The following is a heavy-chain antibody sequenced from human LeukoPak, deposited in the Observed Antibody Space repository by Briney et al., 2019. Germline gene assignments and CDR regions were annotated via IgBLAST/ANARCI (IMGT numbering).Heavy chain of an antibody. Sequence: GGSLRLSCAASGFTFSSYAMHWVRQAPGEGLEYVSAISSNGGSTYYANSVKGRFTISRDNSKNTLYLQMGSLRAEDMAVYYCARQDDYGDYGIEHWGQGTLVTVSS. CDR3: ARQDDYGDYGIEH. J-gene: IGHJ1*01. CDR1: GFTFSSYA. CDR2: ISSNGGST. V-gene: IGHV3-64*01. D-gene: IGHD4-17*01.